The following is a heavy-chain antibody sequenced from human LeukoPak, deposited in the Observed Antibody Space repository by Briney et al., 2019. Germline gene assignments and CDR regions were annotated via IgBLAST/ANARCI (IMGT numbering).Heavy chain of an antibody. CDR2: IRSKANSYAT. V-gene: IGHV3-73*01. D-gene: IGHD4-17*01. Sequence: GGSLKLSCAASGFTFSGSAMHWVRQASGKGLEWVGRIRSKANSYATAYAASVKGRFTISRDDSKNTACLQMNSLKTEDTAVYYCTRHGTYGDYDGWFDPWGQGTLVTVSS. J-gene: IGHJ5*02. CDR3: TRHGTYGDYDGWFDP. CDR1: GFTFSGSA.